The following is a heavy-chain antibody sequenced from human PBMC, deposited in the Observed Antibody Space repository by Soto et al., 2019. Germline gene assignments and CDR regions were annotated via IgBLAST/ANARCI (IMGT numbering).Heavy chain of an antibody. J-gene: IGHJ4*02. V-gene: IGHV2-5*02. CDR1: GFSLSTSGVG. D-gene: IGHD3-9*01. CDR3: AHKGPEDWPLDY. CDR2: IYWDDSK. Sequence: QITLKESGPTLVRPTQTLTLTCAFSGFSLSTSGVGVGWIRQPPGKALEWLPVIYWDDSKHYSPSLRSRLTITKDTSKNQVVLTMTNMDPMDTGTYYCAHKGPEDWPLDYWGQGTLVTVSS.